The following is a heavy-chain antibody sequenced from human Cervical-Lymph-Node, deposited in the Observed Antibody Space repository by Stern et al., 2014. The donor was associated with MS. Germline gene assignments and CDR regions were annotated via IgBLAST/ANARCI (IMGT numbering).Heavy chain of an antibody. CDR1: GFSFPAYW. CDR2: IYPGDSDT. J-gene: IGHJ4*02. CDR3: AKSASGNYVDH. V-gene: IGHV5-51*01. Sequence: VQLVQSGAEVKKPGASLKISCTGSGFSFPAYWIDWVRQEPGKGLEYLVIIYPGDSDTRYSPSFQGPVTISADKSISTAYLQWSSLEASDTAMYFCAKSASGNYVDHWGQGTLVTVSS. D-gene: IGHD1-26*01.